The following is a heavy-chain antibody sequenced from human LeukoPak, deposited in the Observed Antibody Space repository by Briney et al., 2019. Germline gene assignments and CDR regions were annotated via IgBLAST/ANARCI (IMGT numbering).Heavy chain of an antibody. CDR3: AKGLLRYGELDY. CDR1: GFTFSSYA. CDR2: ISGSGGST. J-gene: IGHJ4*02. Sequence: QPGGSLRLSCAASGFTFSSYAMSWVRQAPGKGLEWVSAISGSGGSTYFADSVKGRFTISRDNSKNTLYLQMNSLRAEDTAVYYCAKGLLRYGELDYWGQGTLVTVSS. D-gene: IGHD3-9*01. V-gene: IGHV3-23*01.